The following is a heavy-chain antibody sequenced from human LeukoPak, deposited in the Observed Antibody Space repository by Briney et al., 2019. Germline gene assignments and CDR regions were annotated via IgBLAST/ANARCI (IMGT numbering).Heavy chain of an antibody. Sequence: GGSLRLSCAASGFTFSSYEMNWVRQAPGKGLEWVSYISSSGSTIYYADSVKGRFTISRDNAKNSLYLQMNSLRAEDTAVYYCAITVTNYYYMDVWGKGTTVTISS. D-gene: IGHD4-17*01. J-gene: IGHJ6*03. V-gene: IGHV3-48*03. CDR2: ISSSGSTI. CDR3: AITVTNYYYMDV. CDR1: GFTFSSYE.